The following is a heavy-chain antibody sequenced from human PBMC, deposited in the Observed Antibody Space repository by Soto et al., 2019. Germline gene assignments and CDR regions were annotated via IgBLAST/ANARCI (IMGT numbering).Heavy chain of an antibody. CDR3: AQSWGWASDAFDI. CDR1: GGSISSGGYY. J-gene: IGHJ3*02. V-gene: IGHV4-31*03. CDR2: IYYSGST. Sequence: SETLSLTCTVSGGSISSGGYYWSWIRQHPGKGLEWIGYIYYSGSTYYNPSLKSRVTISVDTSMNQFSLKLSSVTAADTAVYYCAQSWGWASDAFDIWGQGTMVTVSS. D-gene: IGHD7-27*01.